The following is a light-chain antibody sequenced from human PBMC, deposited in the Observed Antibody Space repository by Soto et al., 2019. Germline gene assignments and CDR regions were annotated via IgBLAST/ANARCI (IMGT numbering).Light chain of an antibody. V-gene: IGKV1-5*03. CDR1: QSISTW. CDR2: KAS. Sequence: DIQMTQSPSTLSASVGDRVTITCRASQSISTWLAWYRQKPGKAPKLLIYKASSLESGVPSRYSGSGSGTEFTLTISSVQPDDFATYYCQQYNSYSRTFGQGTKVEIK. J-gene: IGKJ1*01. CDR3: QQYNSYSRT.